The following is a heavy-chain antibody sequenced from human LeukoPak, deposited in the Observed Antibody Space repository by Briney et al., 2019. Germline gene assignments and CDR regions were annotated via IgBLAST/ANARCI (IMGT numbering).Heavy chain of an antibody. V-gene: IGHV3-74*03. J-gene: IGHJ4*02. CDR1: GFTFSTYW. D-gene: IGHD6-19*01. Sequence: PGGSLRLSYAASGFTFSTYWMHWVRQVPGKGLVWVSRINSDGSTTTNADSVKGRFTISRDNAKNTLYLQMNSLRAEDTALYYCARVGGPGWYGYWGQGTLVTVSS. CDR3: ARVGGPGWYGY. CDR2: INSDGSTT.